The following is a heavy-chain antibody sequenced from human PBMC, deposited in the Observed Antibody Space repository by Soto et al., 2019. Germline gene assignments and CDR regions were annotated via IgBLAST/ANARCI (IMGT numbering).Heavy chain of an antibody. Sequence: PSETLSLTCTVSGGSIRSSTWWSWVRQPPGKGLEWIGEIYHSGSTNYNPSLKSRVTISVDKSKNQFSLKLSSVTAADTAVYYCARNLMDYDILTGYYMAYYFDYWGKGTLVTVS. CDR2: IYHSGST. CDR3: ARNLMDYDILTGYYMAYYFDY. D-gene: IGHD3-9*01. V-gene: IGHV4-4*02. J-gene: IGHJ4*02. CDR1: GGSIRSSTW.